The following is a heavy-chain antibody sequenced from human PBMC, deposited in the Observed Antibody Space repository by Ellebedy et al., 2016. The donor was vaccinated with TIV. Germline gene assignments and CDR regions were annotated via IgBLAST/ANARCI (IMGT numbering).Heavy chain of an antibody. J-gene: IGHJ4*02. CDR1: GYTFTNYD. D-gene: IGHD6-19*01. Sequence: AASVKVSCKASGYTFTNYDINWVRRATGQGLEWMGWMNPNSANTGYAQQLQGRVTMTGNTSISTAYMELSSLRSDDTAVYYCAISPKQYFFDYWGQGTLVTVSS. CDR2: MNPNSANT. V-gene: IGHV1-8*01. CDR3: AISPKQYFFDY.